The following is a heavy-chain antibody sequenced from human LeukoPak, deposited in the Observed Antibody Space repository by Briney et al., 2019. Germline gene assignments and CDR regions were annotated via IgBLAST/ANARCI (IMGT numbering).Heavy chain of an antibody. J-gene: IGHJ4*02. CDR3: ARDSGQYYYDSSGYYDSDY. D-gene: IGHD3-22*01. CDR2: IKQDGSEK. CDR1: GFTFSSYW. Sequence: GGSLRLSCAASGFTFSSYWMSWVRQAPGKGLEWVANIKQDGSEKYYVDSVKGRFTISRDNANNSLYLQMNSLRAEDTAVYYCARDSGQYYYDSSGYYDSDYWGQGTLVTVSS. V-gene: IGHV3-7*01.